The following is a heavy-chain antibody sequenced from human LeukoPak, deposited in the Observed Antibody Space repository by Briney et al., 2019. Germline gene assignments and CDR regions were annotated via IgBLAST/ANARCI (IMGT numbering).Heavy chain of an antibody. V-gene: IGHV3-30*18. Sequence: GGSLRLSCAASGFTFSSYGMHWVRQAPGKGLEWVAVISYDGSNKYYADSVKGRFTISRDNSKNTLYLQMNSLRAEDTAVYYCAKESSGWYGGYFDYRGQGTLVTVSS. CDR2: ISYDGSNK. CDR3: AKESSGWYGGYFDY. D-gene: IGHD6-19*01. CDR1: GFTFSSYG. J-gene: IGHJ4*02.